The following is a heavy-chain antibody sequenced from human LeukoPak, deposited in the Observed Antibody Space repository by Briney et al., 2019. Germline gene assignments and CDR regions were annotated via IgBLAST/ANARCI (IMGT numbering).Heavy chain of an antibody. CDR2: IYYSGST. V-gene: IGHV4-59*08. CDR1: GGSISSYY. CDR3: ARGPRFGEPADY. D-gene: IGHD3-10*01. Sequence: KPSETLSLTCTVSGGSISSYYWSWIRQPPGKGLEWIGYIYYSGSTNYNPSLKSRVTISVDTSKNQFSLKLSSVTAADTAVYYCARGPRFGEPADYWGQGTLVTVSS. J-gene: IGHJ4*02.